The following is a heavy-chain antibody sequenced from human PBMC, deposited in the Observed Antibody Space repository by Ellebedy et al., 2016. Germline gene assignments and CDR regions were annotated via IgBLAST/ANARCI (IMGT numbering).Heavy chain of an antibody. J-gene: IGHJ4*02. CDR3: AREGRSSSPGY. CDR2: IYYSGST. D-gene: IGHD6-6*01. Sequence: GSLRLSXTVSGGSISSSSYYWGWIRQPPGKGLEWIGSIYYSGSTYYNPSLKSRVTISVDTSKNQFSLKLNSVTAADTAVYYCAREGRSSSPGYWGQGTLVTVSS. CDR1: GGSISSSSYY. V-gene: IGHV4-39*07.